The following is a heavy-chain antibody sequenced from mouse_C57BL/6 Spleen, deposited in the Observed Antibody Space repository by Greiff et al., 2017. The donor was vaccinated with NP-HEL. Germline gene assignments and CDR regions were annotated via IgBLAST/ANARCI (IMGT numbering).Heavy chain of an antibody. CDR3: ARSPYGNYFAY. J-gene: IGHJ3*01. CDR2: ISPGSGST. D-gene: IGHD2-1*01. Sequence: QVQLKQPGAELVKPGASVKMSCKASGYTFTSYWITWVKQRPGQGLEWIGDISPGSGSTNYNEKFKSKATLTVDTSSSTACMQLSSLTSEDSAVYYCARSPYGNYFAYWGQGTLVTVSA. CDR1: GYTFTSYW. V-gene: IGHV1-55*01.